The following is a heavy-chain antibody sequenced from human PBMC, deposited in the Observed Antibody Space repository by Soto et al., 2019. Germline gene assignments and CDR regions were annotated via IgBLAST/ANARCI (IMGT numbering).Heavy chain of an antibody. CDR3: AKSGGEYYFDY. Sequence: LRLSCAASGFTFDDYSMHWVRQTPGKCLEWISLIFWDGGTAYYADSVKGRFTTSRDNSKNTLYLQMNSLRSDDTALYYCAKSGGEYYFDYWGQGTLVTVSS. CDR2: IFWDGGTA. J-gene: IGHJ4*02. V-gene: IGHV3-43*01. CDR1: GFTFDDYS. D-gene: IGHD2-21*01.